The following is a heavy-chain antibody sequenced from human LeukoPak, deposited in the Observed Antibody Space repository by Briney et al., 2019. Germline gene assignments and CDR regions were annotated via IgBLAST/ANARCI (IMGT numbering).Heavy chain of an antibody. J-gene: IGHJ4*02. CDR1: GFIFRDYY. V-gene: IGHV3-23*01. CDR3: AKDYSGWRGYFDY. Sequence: GGSLRLSCTASGFIFRDYYMSWIRQAPGKGLEWVSAISGSGGSTYYADSVKGRFTISRDNSKNTLYLQMNSLRAEDTAVYYCAKDYSGWRGYFDYWGQGTLVTVSS. CDR2: ISGSGGST. D-gene: IGHD6-19*01.